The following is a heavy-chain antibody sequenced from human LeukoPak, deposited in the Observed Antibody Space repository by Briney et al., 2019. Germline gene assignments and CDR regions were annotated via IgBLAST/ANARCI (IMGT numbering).Heavy chain of an antibody. V-gene: IGHV3-33*01. Sequence: QAGGSLRLSCAASGFTFSSYGMHWVRQAPGKGLEWVAVIWYDGSNKYYADSVRGRFTISRDNSKNTLYLQMNSLRAEDTAVYYCARPYYDFWSGYSSNYFDYWGQGTLVTVSS. J-gene: IGHJ4*02. CDR3: ARPYYDFWSGYSSNYFDY. CDR1: GFTFSSYG. D-gene: IGHD3-3*01. CDR2: IWYDGSNK.